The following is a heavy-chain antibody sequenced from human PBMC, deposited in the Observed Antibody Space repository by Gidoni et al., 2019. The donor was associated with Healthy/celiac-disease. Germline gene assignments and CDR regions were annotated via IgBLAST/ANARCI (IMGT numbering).Heavy chain of an antibody. Sequence: VQLVESRGRLVQPGRSLRLSCAASGFPFDDYAMHWVRQAPGKGLGWVSGISGNSGSIGYADSVKGRLTISRDNAKNSLYLQMNSLSAEDTALYYCAKDGGPGGSYRALPDYWGQGTLVTVSS. D-gene: IGHD1-26*01. CDR3: AKDGGPGGSYRALPDY. CDR2: ISGNSGSI. J-gene: IGHJ4*02. V-gene: IGHV3-9*01. CDR1: GFPFDDYA.